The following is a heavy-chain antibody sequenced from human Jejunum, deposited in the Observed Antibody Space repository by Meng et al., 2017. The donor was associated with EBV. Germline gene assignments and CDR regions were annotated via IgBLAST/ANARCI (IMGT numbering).Heavy chain of an antibody. CDR1: GYTFTSYK. Sequence: QVQLVQSGAEVKKPXASLKVSCKAAGYTFTSYKINWVRQATGQGLEWMGWMNPNSGYAGYAQKFQGRATMTRDTSINTAYMEVSSLRSDDTAVYYCARGGEAGYSYGSSDFDYWGQGTLVTVAS. D-gene: IGHD5-18*01. CDR2: MNPNSGYA. V-gene: IGHV1-8*01. CDR3: ARGGEAGYSYGSSDFDY. J-gene: IGHJ4*02.